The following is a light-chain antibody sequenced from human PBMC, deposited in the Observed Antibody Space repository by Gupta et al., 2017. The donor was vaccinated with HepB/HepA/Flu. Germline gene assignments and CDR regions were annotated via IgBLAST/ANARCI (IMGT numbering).Light chain of an antibody. J-gene: IGKJ4*01. CDR3: QQEDNLPLT. CDR2: DAS. V-gene: IGKV1-33*01. CDR1: QDISNY. Sequence: DIQMTQSPSSLSASVGDRVTITCQASQDISNYLNWYQQKPGKAPKLLIYDASNVETGVPSRFSGSGSGTXFTFTIXSLQPEDIATYYCQQEDNLPLTFGXGTKVEIK.